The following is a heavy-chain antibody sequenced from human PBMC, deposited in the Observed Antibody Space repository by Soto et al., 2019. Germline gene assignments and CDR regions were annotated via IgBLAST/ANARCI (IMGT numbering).Heavy chain of an antibody. CDR3: ARGLFYYDSSGYLGY. CDR2: ISSSSSYI. D-gene: IGHD3-22*01. Sequence: EVQLVESGGGLVKPGGSLRLSCAASGFTFSSYSMNWVRQAPGKGLEWVSSISSSSSYIYYADSVKGRFTISRDNAKNSLYLQMNSLRAEDTAVYYCARGLFYYDSSGYLGYWGQGTLDTVSS. J-gene: IGHJ4*02. V-gene: IGHV3-21*01. CDR1: GFTFSSYS.